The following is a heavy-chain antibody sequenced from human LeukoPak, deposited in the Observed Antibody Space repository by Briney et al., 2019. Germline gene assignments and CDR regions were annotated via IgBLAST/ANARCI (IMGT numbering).Heavy chain of an antibody. CDR1: GFTFSSYE. Sequence: GGSLRLSCAGSGFTFSSYELNWVRQAPGKGLEWISYISSSGSTLYYADSVKGRFTISRDNSKNTLYLQMNTLRAEDTAVYYCAKTGSSRFDYWGQGTLVTVSS. D-gene: IGHD1-26*01. CDR3: AKTGSSRFDY. V-gene: IGHV3-48*03. J-gene: IGHJ4*02. CDR2: ISSSGSTL.